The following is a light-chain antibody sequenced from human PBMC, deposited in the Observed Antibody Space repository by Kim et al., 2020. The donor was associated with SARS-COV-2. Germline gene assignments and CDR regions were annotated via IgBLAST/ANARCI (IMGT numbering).Light chain of an antibody. V-gene: IGKV1-16*02. CDR2: AAS. CDR1: QGINND. CDR3: QQYHGFPRT. J-gene: IGKJ2*01. Sequence: DIQMTQSPSSLSASVGDRVTITCRASQGINNDLAWFQQKPGQAPKSLIYAASSLQSGVPSKFSGSGSGTDFTLTISSLQPEDFATYYCQQYHGFPRTFGQGTKLEI.